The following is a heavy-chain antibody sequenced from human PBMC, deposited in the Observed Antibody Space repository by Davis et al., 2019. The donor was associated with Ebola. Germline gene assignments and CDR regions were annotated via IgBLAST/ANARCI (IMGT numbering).Heavy chain of an antibody. CDR2: INTNTGNP. J-gene: IGHJ4*02. V-gene: IGHV7-4-1*02. CDR1: VYTFTSHA. D-gene: IGHD1-26*01. Sequence: SVPVSCMASVYTFTSHAIHWVRQPPGQGLEWLGWINTNTGNPTHAQDFTGRFVFSLDTSVSTAYLQISGLKAEDTAVYYCARHRSGGAADYWGQGTLVTVSS. CDR3: ARHRSGGAADY.